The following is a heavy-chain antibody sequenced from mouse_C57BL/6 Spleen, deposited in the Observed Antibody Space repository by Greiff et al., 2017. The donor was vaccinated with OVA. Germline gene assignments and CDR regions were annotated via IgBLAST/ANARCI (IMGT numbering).Heavy chain of an antibody. CDR3: ARTYYGSPWYFDV. CDR1: GFNIKDYY. V-gene: IGHV14-2*01. Sequence: EVQLQQSGAELVKPGASVKLSCTASGFNIKDYYMHWVKQRTEQGLEWIGRIDPEDGDTKYAPKFQGKATITADTSSNTAYLQLSSLTSEDTAVYYCARTYYGSPWYFDVWGTGTTVTVSS. J-gene: IGHJ1*03. CDR2: IDPEDGDT. D-gene: IGHD1-1*01.